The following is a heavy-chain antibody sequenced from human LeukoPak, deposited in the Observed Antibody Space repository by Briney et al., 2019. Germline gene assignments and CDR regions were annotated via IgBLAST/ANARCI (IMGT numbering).Heavy chain of an antibody. V-gene: IGHV5-51*01. CDR2: IYPGDSDA. CDR1: GYIFATSW. CDR3: ARQYNSETYRLGFDP. J-gene: IGHJ5*02. Sequence: GESLQISCKGFGYIFATSWIAWVRQMPGKGLEWMGIIYPGDSDARYSPSFQGQVTMSADKSISTAYLQWSSLKASDTAIYYCARQYNSETYRLGFDPWGQGTPVTVSS. D-gene: IGHD1-26*01.